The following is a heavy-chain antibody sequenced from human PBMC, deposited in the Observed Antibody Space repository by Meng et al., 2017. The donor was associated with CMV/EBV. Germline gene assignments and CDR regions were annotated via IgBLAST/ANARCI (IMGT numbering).Heavy chain of an antibody. CDR2: IYYSGST. D-gene: IGHD1-14*01. Sequence: QGQLQHAGPGLVNPLQTLSLTCTVSGGSISSGDYYWSWIRQPPGKGLEWIGYIYYSGSTYYNPSLKSRVTISVDTSKNQFSLKLSSVTAADTAVYYCARVTSRVAGAFDYWGQGTLVTVSS. CDR1: GGSISSGDYY. J-gene: IGHJ4*02. V-gene: IGHV4-30-4*08. CDR3: ARVTSRVAGAFDY.